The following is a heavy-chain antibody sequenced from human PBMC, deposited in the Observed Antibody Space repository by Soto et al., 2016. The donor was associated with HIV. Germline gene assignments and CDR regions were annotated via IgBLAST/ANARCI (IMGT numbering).Heavy chain of an antibody. CDR1: GFTFSSYA. V-gene: IGHV3-23*01. Sequence: EVQLLESGGGLVQPGGPVRLSCAASGFTFSSYAMSWVRQAPGKGLEWVSVISGSGGSTYYADSVKGRFTISRDNSKNTLYLQMNSLRAEDTAVYYCAKAWDIVVVLSGMGYWGQGTLVTVSS. CDR2: ISGSGGST. J-gene: IGHJ4*02. CDR3: AKAWDIVVVLSGMGY. D-gene: IGHD2-15*01.